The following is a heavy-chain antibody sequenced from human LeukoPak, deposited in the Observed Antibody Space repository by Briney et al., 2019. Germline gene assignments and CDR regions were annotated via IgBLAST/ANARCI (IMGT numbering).Heavy chain of an antibody. Sequence: PGGSLRLSCAASGYTFSNYGMHWVRQAPGKGLEWVAFIGYDGSNKYYADSVKGRFTISRDNSKNTLYLQMNSLRAEDTAVYYWEKDRVPLHDDSSSSNLQRYFQHWGQGTPVTVSS. CDR2: IGYDGSNK. D-gene: IGHD3-22*01. CDR3: EKDRVPLHDDSSSSNLQRYFQH. CDR1: GYTFSNYG. J-gene: IGHJ1*01. V-gene: IGHV3-30*02.